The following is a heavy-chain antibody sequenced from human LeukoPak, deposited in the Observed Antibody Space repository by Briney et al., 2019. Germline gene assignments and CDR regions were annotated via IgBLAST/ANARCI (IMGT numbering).Heavy chain of an antibody. V-gene: IGHV4-59*01. Sequence: PSETLSLTCTVSGGSISSYYWNWIRQPPGKGLEWIGNIFYSGSTNYNPSLKSRVTISVDTSKNQFSLKLSSVTAADTAVYYCARDRSDYYTYYYYMDVWGKGTTVTISS. CDR3: ARDRSDYYTYYYYMDV. D-gene: IGHD2-21*02. J-gene: IGHJ6*03. CDR2: IFYSGST. CDR1: GGSISSYY.